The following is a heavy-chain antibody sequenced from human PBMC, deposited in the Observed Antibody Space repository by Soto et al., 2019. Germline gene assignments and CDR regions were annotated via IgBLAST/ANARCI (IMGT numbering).Heavy chain of an antibody. CDR1: GGSISSSNW. CDR2: IYHSGST. Sequence: QVQLQESGPGLVKPSGTLSLTCAVSGGSISSSNWWSWVRQPPGKGLEWIGEIYHSGSTNYNPSLTRRVXTSPDXXKNQFSLKLSSVTAADTAVYYCAKKQWLVPNWFDPWGQGTLVTVSS. J-gene: IGHJ5*02. D-gene: IGHD6-19*01. CDR3: AKKQWLVPNWFDP. V-gene: IGHV4-4*02.